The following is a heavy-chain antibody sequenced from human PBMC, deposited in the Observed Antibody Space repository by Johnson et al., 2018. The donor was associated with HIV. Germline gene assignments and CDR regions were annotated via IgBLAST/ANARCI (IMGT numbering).Heavy chain of an antibody. D-gene: IGHD6-13*01. V-gene: IGHV3-30*04. Sequence: QMQLVESGGVVVQPGGSLRLSCAASGFTFSSYAMHWVRQAPGKGLEWVAVISYDGSNKYYADSVKGRFTISRDNSKNTLYLQMNSLRAEDTAVYYCAKVAVATAAGGVALDIWGPGTMVTVSS. CDR1: GFTFSSYA. J-gene: IGHJ3*02. CDR3: AKVAVATAAGGVALDI. CDR2: ISYDGSNK.